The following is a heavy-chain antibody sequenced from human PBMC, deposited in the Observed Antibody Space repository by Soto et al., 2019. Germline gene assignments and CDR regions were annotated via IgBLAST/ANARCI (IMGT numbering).Heavy chain of an antibody. J-gene: IGHJ4*02. D-gene: IGHD3-22*01. Sequence: PSETLSLTCNVSGGSISSFYWSWVRQPPGKGLEWIGYVFFSGNTDYNPSLKSRVTISIDTSKNQFSLRLTSVTAADTAVYYCARARMYFYESSGYFDYWGQGSLVTVS. V-gene: IGHV4-59*01. CDR2: VFFSGNT. CDR1: GGSISSFY. CDR3: ARARMYFYESSGYFDY.